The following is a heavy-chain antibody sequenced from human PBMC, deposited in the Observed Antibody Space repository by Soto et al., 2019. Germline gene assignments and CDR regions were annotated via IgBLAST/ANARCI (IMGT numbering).Heavy chain of an antibody. CDR3: ARSRNSAVADSFDF. J-gene: IGHJ4*02. Sequence: PGWSLRLSCASSVFTFIRYAIHWVRQAPGKGLEWVAVISRDGSNKYYVDSVKGRFTISRDNSKNTLYLQMNSLRDEDTAVYYCARSRNSAVADSFDFWGQGTLVTVSS. D-gene: IGHD3-10*01. CDR1: VFTFIRYA. CDR2: ISRDGSNK. V-gene: IGHV3-30*04.